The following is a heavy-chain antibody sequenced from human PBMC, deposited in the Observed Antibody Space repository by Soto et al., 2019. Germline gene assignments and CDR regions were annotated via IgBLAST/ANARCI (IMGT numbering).Heavy chain of an antibody. CDR3: ARDATRSAGGGSYYYFDY. Sequence: SVKVSCKASGGTFSSYAISWVRQAPGQGLEWMGGIIPIFGTANYAQKFQGRVTITADKSTSTAYMELSSLRSEDTAVYYCARDATRSAGGGSYYYFDYWGQGTLVTVSS. CDR2: IIPIFGTA. V-gene: IGHV1-69*06. CDR1: GGTFSSYA. D-gene: IGHD1-26*01. J-gene: IGHJ4*02.